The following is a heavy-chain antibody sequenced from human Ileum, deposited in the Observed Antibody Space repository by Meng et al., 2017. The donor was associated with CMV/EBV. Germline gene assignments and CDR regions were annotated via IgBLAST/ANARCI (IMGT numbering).Heavy chain of an antibody. D-gene: IGHD3-9*01. J-gene: IGHJ4*02. V-gene: IGHV3-30*02. Sequence: GESLKISCAASGFTFRTYGMHWVRQAPGKGLEWVAFIRYDANTKWYADSVKGRFTISRDNSRNILYLQMSSLRTDDTAVYYCAKASSTTTSEAGGTYDIFDYWGQGALVTVSS. CDR1: GFTFRTYG. CDR2: IRYDANTK. CDR3: AKASSTTTSEAGGTYDIFDY.